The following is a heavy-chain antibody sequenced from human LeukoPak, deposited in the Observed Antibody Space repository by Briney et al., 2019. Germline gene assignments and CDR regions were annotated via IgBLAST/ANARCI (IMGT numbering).Heavy chain of an antibody. CDR1: GDSISRGGYY. CDR3: ARQSSEAAPFDY. V-gene: IGHV4-31*03. CDR2: IYHSGST. J-gene: IGHJ4*02. Sequence: KPSETLSLTCTVSGDSISRGGYYWSWIRQHPGTGLEWIGYIYHSGSTYYNPSLKSRLTISVDRSKNQFALKLCSATAADTAVYYCARQSSEAAPFDYWGQGTLVTVSS. D-gene: IGHD2-15*01.